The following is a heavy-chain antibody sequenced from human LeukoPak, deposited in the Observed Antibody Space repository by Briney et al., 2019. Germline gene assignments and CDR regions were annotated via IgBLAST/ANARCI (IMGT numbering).Heavy chain of an antibody. CDR3: ARAGGSYSFDY. J-gene: IGHJ4*02. CDR1: GGSISTYY. D-gene: IGHD1-26*01. V-gene: IGHV4-59*01. CDR2: IDYSGTA. Sequence: SETLSLTCTVSGGSISTYYWNWLRQPPGKGLEWIGYIDYSGTANIHPSLKSRGSLSIDTSRNQFSLKLDSVTAADTAVYHCARAGGSYSFDYWGQGTRVTVSS.